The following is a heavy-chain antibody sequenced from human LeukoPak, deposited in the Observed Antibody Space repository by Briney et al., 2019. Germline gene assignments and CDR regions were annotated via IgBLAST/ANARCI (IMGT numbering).Heavy chain of an antibody. V-gene: IGHV3-23*01. CDR1: GFTFSGYA. J-gene: IGHJ4*02. D-gene: IGHD6-6*01. Sequence: PGGSLRLSCAASGFTFSGYAMSWVRQAPGKGLEWVSAITDTGGDTYHADSVKGRLTISRDNSKDTLYLQMISPRAEDTALYYCTKGSSSSRPYYFDYWGQGTLVTVSS. CDR3: TKGSSSSRPYYFDY. CDR2: ITDTGGDT.